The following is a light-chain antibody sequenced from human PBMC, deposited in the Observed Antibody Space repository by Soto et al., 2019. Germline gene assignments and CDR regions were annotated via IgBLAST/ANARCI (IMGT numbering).Light chain of an antibody. CDR1: QSVLYSSNNKNY. J-gene: IGKJ4*01. Sequence: DIVMTQSPDSLAVSLGERATINCKSSQSVLYSSNNKNYLAWYQQKSGQPPKLLIYWASTRESGVPDRFSGSGSGTDFTLTISSLQAEDVAVYYCQTYYRVPLTFGGGTKVELK. CDR3: QTYYRVPLT. V-gene: IGKV4-1*01. CDR2: WAS.